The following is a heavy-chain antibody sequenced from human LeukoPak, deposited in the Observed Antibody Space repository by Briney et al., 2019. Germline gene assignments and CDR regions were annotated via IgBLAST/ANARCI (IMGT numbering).Heavy chain of an antibody. J-gene: IGHJ4*02. CDR2: ISSTGSTM. CDR1: GFTFSSFE. CDR3: ARETYYYDTSGYYPYYFDY. V-gene: IGHV3-48*03. Sequence: GGPLRLSCAASGFTFSSFEMNWVRQAPGKGLEWVSYISSTGSTMYYADFAKGRFTISRDDAKNSLYLQMNSLRADDTAVYYCARETYYYDTSGYYPYYFDYWGQGTLVTVSS. D-gene: IGHD3-22*01.